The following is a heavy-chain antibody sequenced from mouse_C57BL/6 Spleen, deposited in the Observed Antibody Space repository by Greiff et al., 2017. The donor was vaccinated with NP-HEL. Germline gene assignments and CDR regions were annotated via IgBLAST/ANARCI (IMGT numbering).Heavy chain of an antibody. CDR1: GYTFTDYY. V-gene: IGHV1-76*01. J-gene: IGHJ4*01. CDR3: ARMGLRRGAMDY. Sequence: QVQLQQSGAELVRPGASVKLSCKASGYTFTDYYRNWVKQRPGQGLEWIARIYPGSGNTYYNEKFKGKATLTAEKSSSTAYMQLSSLTSEDSAVYFCARMGLRRGAMDYWGQGTSVTVSS. CDR2: IYPGSGNT. D-gene: IGHD2-4*01.